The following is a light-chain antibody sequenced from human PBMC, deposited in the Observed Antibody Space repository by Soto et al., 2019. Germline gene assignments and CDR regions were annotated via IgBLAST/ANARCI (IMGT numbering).Light chain of an antibody. Sequence: QSALTQPPSAAGSPGQSVTISCTGTSSDVGGYNYVSWYQQHPGNAPKVIIYEVSKRPSGVPDRFSGSKSGNTASLTVSGLQTEDEADYYCSSYTTINTLYVFGTGTKLTV. CDR1: SSDVGGYNY. CDR3: SSYTTINTLYV. J-gene: IGLJ1*01. V-gene: IGLV2-8*01. CDR2: EVS.